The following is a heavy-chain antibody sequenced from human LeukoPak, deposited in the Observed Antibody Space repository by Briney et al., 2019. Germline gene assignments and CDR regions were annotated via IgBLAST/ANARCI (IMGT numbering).Heavy chain of an antibody. CDR3: ASYPRSIPTPPFDY. D-gene: IGHD2-21*01. Sequence: GASVKVSCKASGYTFTAQYMHWVRQAPGQGLEWMGGINPNNGDTKYAQSFLGRVTMTSDTYTTTAYMELSSLRSDDTAVYFCASYPRSIPTPPFDYWGQGTLVTVSS. V-gene: IGHV1-2*02. CDR2: INPNNGDT. J-gene: IGHJ4*02. CDR1: GYTFTAQY.